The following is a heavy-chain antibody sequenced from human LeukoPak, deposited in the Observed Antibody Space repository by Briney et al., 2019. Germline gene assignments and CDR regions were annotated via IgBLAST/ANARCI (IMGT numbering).Heavy chain of an antibody. CDR1: GFTFSSYA. V-gene: IGHV3-30-3*01. J-gene: IGHJ4*02. D-gene: IGHD6-6*01. Sequence: PGGSLRVSCAASGFTFSSYAMHWVRQAPGKGLEWVAVISYDGSNKYYADSVKGRFTISRDNSKNTLYLQMNSLRAEDTAVYYCARERPSIAALDYWGQGTLVTVSS. CDR2: ISYDGSNK. CDR3: ARERPSIAALDY.